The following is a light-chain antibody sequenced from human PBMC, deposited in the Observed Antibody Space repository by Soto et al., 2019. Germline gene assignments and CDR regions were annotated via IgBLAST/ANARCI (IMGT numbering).Light chain of an antibody. V-gene: IGKV1-12*01. CDR3: QQANSFPWT. J-gene: IGKJ1*01. CDR2: AAS. CDR1: QGISSW. Sequence: DLQMTQSPSSVSASVGDRVTITCRASQGISSWLAWYQHKPGKAPKLLIYAASTLQSGVPSRFSGSGSGTDFTLTISNLQPEDFATYCCQQANSFPWTFGPGTKVEIK.